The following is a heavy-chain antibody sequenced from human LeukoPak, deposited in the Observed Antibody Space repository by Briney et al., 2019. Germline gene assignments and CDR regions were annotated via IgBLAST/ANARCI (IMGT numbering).Heavy chain of an antibody. Sequence: GGSLRLSCGASGFTFKIYAMQWVRQAPGKGLEWLSSISSSSLSIHYADSVRGRFTIFRDNAKNSLYLQMNSLRAEDTAVYYCTRDSNRGYCSGGSCYSFDYWGQGTLVTVSS. CDR3: TRDSNRGYCSGGSCYSFDY. J-gene: IGHJ4*02. CDR1: GFTFKIYA. V-gene: IGHV3-21*01. D-gene: IGHD2-15*01. CDR2: ISSSSLSI.